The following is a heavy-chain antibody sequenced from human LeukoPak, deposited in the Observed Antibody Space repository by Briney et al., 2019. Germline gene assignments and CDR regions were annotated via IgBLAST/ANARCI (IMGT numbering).Heavy chain of an antibody. D-gene: IGHD2-2*01. CDR2: MNPNSGNT. CDR3: VRCYCSSTSCFWFDP. Sequence: ASVKVSCKASGYTFTTFDINWVRQAAGQGLEWMGWMNPNSGNTGYAQKFQGRVTMTRDTFTNTAYMELSSLRSEDTAVYFCVRCYCSSTSCFWFDPWGQGTLVTVSS. CDR1: GYTFTTFD. V-gene: IGHV1-8*01. J-gene: IGHJ5*02.